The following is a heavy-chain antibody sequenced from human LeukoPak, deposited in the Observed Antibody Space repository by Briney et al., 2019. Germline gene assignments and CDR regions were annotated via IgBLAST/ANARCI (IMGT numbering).Heavy chain of an antibody. CDR2: INSGSSTL. Sequence: PGGSLRLSCVVSGFTFSSYNMDWVRQTPGKGLEWVSYINSGSSTLYYADSVKGRFTISRDNAKNSLYLQMNSLRDEDTAVYYCAKKNGDYVTYHFDYWGQGSLVTVSS. V-gene: IGHV3-48*02. D-gene: IGHD4-17*01. CDR3: AKKNGDYVTYHFDY. J-gene: IGHJ4*02. CDR1: GFTFSSYN.